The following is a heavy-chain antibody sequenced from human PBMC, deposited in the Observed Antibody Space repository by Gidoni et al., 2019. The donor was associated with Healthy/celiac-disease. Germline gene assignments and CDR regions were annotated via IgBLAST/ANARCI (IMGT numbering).Heavy chain of an antibody. D-gene: IGHD3-22*01. CDR1: GGTFSSYA. V-gene: IGHV1-69*01. CDR2: IIPIFGTA. J-gene: IGHJ2*01. CDR3: ARGYYDSSGYYPSWYFDL. Sequence: QVQLVQSGAEVKKPGSSVKVSCKASGGTFSSYAISWVRQAPGQGLEWMGGIIPIFGTANYAQKFQGRVTITADESTSTAYMELSSLRSEDTAVYYCARGYYDSSGYYPSWYFDLWGRGTLVTVSS.